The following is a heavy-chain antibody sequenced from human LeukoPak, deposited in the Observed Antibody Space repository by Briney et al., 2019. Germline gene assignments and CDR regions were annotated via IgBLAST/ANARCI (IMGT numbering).Heavy chain of an antibody. Sequence: GGSLRLSCAASGFTFSDAWMSWVRQAPGMGLEWVGRIKTKADGGTTEYAAPVKGRFSISRDDSKATLYLQINSLRSEDTAVYYCTADMPASSRAADYWGQGTLVSVSS. J-gene: IGHJ4*02. CDR3: TADMPASSRAADY. CDR2: IKTKADGGTT. V-gene: IGHV3-15*01. D-gene: IGHD2-15*01. CDR1: GFTFSDAW.